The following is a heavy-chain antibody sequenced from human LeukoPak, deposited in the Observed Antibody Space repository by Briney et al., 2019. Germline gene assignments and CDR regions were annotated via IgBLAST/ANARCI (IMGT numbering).Heavy chain of an antibody. J-gene: IGHJ4*02. CDR2: IYSGGST. V-gene: IGHV3-53*01. CDR1: GFTVSSNY. Sequence: PGGSLRLSCAASGFTVSSNYMSWVRQAPGKGLEWVSVIYSGGSTYYADSVKGRFTISRDNSKNTLYLQMNSLRAEDTAVYYCAREDPGRGYSYGYGYWGQGTLVTVSS. CDR3: AREDPGRGYSYGYGY. D-gene: IGHD5-18*01.